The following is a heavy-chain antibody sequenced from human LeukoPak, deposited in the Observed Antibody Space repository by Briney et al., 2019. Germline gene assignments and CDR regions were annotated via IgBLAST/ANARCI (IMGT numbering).Heavy chain of an antibody. J-gene: IGHJ4*02. Sequence: PGGSLRLSCAASGFTASGDYMSWVRHAPGKGLEWVSVIYSGGRIYYADSVKGRFSTSRDNSKKTLFLQMYSLRAEDTAVYYCARGMISISQHLYFDYWGQGTLVTVSS. CDR2: IYSGGRI. CDR3: ARGMISISQHLYFDY. D-gene: IGHD3-9*01. V-gene: IGHV3-53*01. CDR1: GFTASGDY.